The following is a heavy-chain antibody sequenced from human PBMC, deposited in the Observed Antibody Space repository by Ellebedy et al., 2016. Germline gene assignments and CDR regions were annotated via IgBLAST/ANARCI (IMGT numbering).Heavy chain of an antibody. CDR1: GGSFSGYY. V-gene: IGHV4-34*01. CDR2: INHSGST. J-gene: IGHJ3*02. CDR3: ARDSSSPPGGNDAFDI. Sequence: SETLSLTCAVYGGSFSGYYWSWIRQPPGKGLEWIGEINHSGSTNYNPSLKSRVAISVDRSKNQFSLKLSSVTAADTAVYYCARDSSSPPGGNDAFDIWGQGTMVTVSS. D-gene: IGHD6-6*01.